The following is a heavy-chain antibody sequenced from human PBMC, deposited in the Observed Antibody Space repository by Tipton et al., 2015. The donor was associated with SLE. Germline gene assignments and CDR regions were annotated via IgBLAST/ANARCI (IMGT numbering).Heavy chain of an antibody. Sequence: SLRLSCAASGFDFSTYEMHWVRQAPGKGLEWVALIWYDGSEKHYVDSVKGRFTVSRDNATNTLYLQMRSLRAEDTAVYFCAGIEGDESYYFYYYLNVWGKGTTVTVSS. CDR2: IWYDGSEK. J-gene: IGHJ6*03. CDR3: AGIEGDESYYFYYYLNV. D-gene: IGHD1-14*01. CDR1: GFDFSTYE. V-gene: IGHV3-33*01.